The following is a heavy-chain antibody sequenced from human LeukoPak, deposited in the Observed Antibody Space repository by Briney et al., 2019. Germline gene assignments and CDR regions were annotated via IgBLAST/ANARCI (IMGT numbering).Heavy chain of an antibody. CDR1: GYTFTSCD. CDR3: TRGSIGRRAN. V-gene: IGHV1-8*01. CDR2: MNPNSGNT. Sequence: ASVTVTLKASGYTFTSCDINWVRQATGQGLEWMGWMNPNSGNTGYGQSSQGRITMTRDISIGTAYMELSNLTSEDTAIYYRTRGSIGRRANWGQESLPTVSA. D-gene: IGHD2-15*01. J-gene: IGHJ4*02.